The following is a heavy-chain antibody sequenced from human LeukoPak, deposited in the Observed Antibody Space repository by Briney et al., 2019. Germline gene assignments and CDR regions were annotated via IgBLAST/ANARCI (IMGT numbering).Heavy chain of an antibody. CDR1: GYTFTSYY. J-gene: IGHJ4*02. CDR3: ARESLIVGASSDFDY. CDR2: INPSGGSR. V-gene: IGHV1-46*01. D-gene: IGHD1-26*01. Sequence: ASVKVSCKASGYTFTSYYMHWVRQAPGQGLEWVGVINPSGGSRNYAQKFQGRVTMTRDTSTSTVYMEVSSLRSEDTAVYYCARESLIVGASSDFDYWGQGTLVTVSS.